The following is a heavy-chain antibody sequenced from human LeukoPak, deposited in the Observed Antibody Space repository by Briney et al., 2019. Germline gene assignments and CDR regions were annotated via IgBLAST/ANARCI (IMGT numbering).Heavy chain of an antibody. CDR3: ARDNGSGYTKGYEHYYYYLDV. J-gene: IGHJ6*03. D-gene: IGHD3-3*02. CDR1: GDSITDDY. CDR2: IHSGGTT. Sequence: ETLSLTCTVSGDSITDDYYTWIRQPAGKGLEWIGRIHSGGTTNYNPSLMSRVTLSIDKSKKHISLRLTSVTAADTALYYCARDNGSGYTKGYEHYYYYLDVWGKGTTVTVSS. V-gene: IGHV4-4*07.